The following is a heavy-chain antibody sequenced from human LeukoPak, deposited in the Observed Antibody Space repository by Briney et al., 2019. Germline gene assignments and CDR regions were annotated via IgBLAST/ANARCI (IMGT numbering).Heavy chain of an antibody. V-gene: IGHV3-66*01. Sequence: GGSLRLSCAASGFTVSSNYMSWVRQAPGNGLEWVSVIYSGGSTYYADSVKGRFTISRDNSKNTLYLQMNSLRAEDTAVYYCASAFWSGYQYYFDYWGQGTLVTVSS. CDR2: IYSGGST. CDR1: GFTVSSNY. J-gene: IGHJ4*02. D-gene: IGHD3-3*01. CDR3: ASAFWSGYQYYFDY.